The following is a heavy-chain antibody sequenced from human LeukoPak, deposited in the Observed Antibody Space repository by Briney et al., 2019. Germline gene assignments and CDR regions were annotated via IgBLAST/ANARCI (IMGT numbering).Heavy chain of an antibody. CDR3: AKAREDYGDSVHDY. J-gene: IGHJ4*02. V-gene: IGHV3-23*01. CDR1: GFTFSSYA. D-gene: IGHD4-17*01. CDR2: ISGSGAGT. Sequence: GGSLRLSCAASGFTFSSYAMSWVRQAPGKGLEWVSAISGSGAGTYYADSVKGRFTISRDNSKNMLYLQMKSLRAEDTAVYYCAKAREDYGDSVHDYWGQGTLVTVSS.